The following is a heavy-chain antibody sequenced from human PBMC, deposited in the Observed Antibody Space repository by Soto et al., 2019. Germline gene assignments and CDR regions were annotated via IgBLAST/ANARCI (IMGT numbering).Heavy chain of an antibody. CDR3: ARESSGWYLRYYYYGMDV. CDR1: GDSVSSNSAA. D-gene: IGHD6-19*01. V-gene: IGHV6-1*01. J-gene: IGHJ6*02. Sequence: SQILSLTCAISGDSVSSNSAAWNWIRQSPSRGLEWLGRTYYRSKWYNDYAVSVKSRITINPDTSKNQFSLQLNSVTPEDTAVYYCARESSGWYLRYYYYGMDVWGQGTTVTVSS. CDR2: TYYRSKWYN.